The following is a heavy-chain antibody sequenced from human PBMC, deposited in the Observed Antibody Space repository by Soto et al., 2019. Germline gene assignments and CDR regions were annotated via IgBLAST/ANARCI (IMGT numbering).Heavy chain of an antibody. CDR1: GYTFTSYG. CDR2: ISAYNGNT. V-gene: IGHV1-18*01. J-gene: IGHJ3*02. Sequence: ASVKVSCKATGYTFTSYGISWVRQAPGQGLEWMGWISAYNGNTNYAQKLQGRVTMTTDTSTSTAYMELRSLRSDDTAVYYCARTAYYYDSSGYWVHDAFDIWGQGTMVTVS. D-gene: IGHD3-22*01. CDR3: ARTAYYYDSSGYWVHDAFDI.